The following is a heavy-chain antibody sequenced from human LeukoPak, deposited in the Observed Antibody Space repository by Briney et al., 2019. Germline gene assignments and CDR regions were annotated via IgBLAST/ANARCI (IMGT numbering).Heavy chain of an antibody. CDR3: ARAYYYDSSGDYFDY. J-gene: IGHJ4*02. CDR2: ISSSSSYI. D-gene: IGHD3-22*01. CDR1: GFTFSSYA. Sequence: PGGSLRLSCAASGFTFSSYAMSWVRQATGKGLEWVSSISSSSSYIYYADSVKGRFTISRDNAKNSLYLQMNSLRAEDTAVYYCARAYYYDSSGDYFDYWGQGTLVTVSS. V-gene: IGHV3-21*01.